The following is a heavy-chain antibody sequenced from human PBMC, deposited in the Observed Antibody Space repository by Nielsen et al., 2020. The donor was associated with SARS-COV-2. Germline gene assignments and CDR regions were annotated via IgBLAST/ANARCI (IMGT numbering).Heavy chain of an antibody. Sequence: GESLKISCESSGFTFNSHSMTWVRQGPGKGLEYISTISDTSSYIYYADSVKGQFTISRDNSKNTLFLQMNSLRTEDTAVYYCEKVLRDGYNLRYAFDVWGQGTTVTVSS. CDR2: ISDTSSYI. J-gene: IGHJ3*01. CDR3: EKVLRDGYNLRYAFDV. V-gene: IGHV3-21*04. D-gene: IGHD5-24*01. CDR1: GFTFNSHS.